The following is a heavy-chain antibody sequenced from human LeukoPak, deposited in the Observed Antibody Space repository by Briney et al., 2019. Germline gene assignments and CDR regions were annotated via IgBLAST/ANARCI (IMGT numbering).Heavy chain of an antibody. Sequence: RGALRLSSAHSRHTFISYTVSSVSDTLGEGLGCGSVISCRGGSTHYADSVKGRFTSSRDNSKNTLYLQMNSLRAEDTAVYYCAKGHSDYGTGFDYWGQGTLVTVSS. J-gene: IGHJ4*02. CDR1: RHTFISYT. D-gene: IGHD4-17*01. V-gene: IGHV3-23*01. CDR2: ISCRGGST. CDR3: AKGHSDYGTGFDY.